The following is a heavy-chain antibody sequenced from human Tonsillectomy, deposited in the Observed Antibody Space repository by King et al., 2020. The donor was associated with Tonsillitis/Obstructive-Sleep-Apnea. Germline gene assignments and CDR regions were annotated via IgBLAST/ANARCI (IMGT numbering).Heavy chain of an antibody. J-gene: IGHJ4*02. CDR2: ISYDGSNK. D-gene: IGHD3-10*01. CDR1: GFTFSSDG. CDR3: AKDDRLGELSPSSPLVASLDY. Sequence: QLVQSGGGVVQPGRSLRLSCAASGFTFSSDGMHWVRQAPGKGLEWVAVISYDGSNKYYADSVKGRFTISRDNSKNTLYLQMNSLRAEDTAVYYCAKDDRLGELSPSSPLVASLDYWGQGTLVTVSS. V-gene: IGHV3-30*18.